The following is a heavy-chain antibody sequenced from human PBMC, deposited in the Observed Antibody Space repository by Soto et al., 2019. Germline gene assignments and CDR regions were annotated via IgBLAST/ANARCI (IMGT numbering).Heavy chain of an antibody. CDR3: GKDGAGGGTHFYYSMVV. CDR1: GFVFSDYG. D-gene: IGHD2-15*01. Sequence: GGSLRLSCAASGFVFSDYGMHWVRQAPGKGLEWVALITNDGNNEYYRESVKGPFSISRGRSTNTVDLLMNRLRPADTGVYYSGKDGAGGGTHFYYSMVVLCQGTTVTVSS. V-gene: IGHV3-30*02. CDR2: ITNDGNNE. J-gene: IGHJ6*02.